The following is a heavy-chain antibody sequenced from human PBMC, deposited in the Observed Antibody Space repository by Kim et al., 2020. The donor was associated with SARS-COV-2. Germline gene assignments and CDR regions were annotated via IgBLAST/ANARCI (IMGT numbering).Heavy chain of an antibody. Sequence: SETLSLTCTVSGGSISSYYWSWIRQPPGKGLEWIGYIYYSGSTNYNPSLKSRVTISVDTSKNQFSLKLSSVTAADTAVYYCARGYCTNGVCHGQHWGQGTLVTVSS. V-gene: IGHV4-59*01. D-gene: IGHD2-8*01. CDR1: GGSISSYY. CDR2: IYYSGST. J-gene: IGHJ1*01. CDR3: ARGYCTNGVCHGQH.